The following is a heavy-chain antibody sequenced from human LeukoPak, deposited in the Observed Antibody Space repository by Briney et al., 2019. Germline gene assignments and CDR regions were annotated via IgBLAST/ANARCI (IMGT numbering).Heavy chain of an antibody. CDR3: ARDGGLYSSSWTHYYFDY. V-gene: IGHV3-7*05. CDR1: GFTFSNYW. J-gene: IGHJ4*02. D-gene: IGHD6-13*01. Sequence: PGGSLRLSCAASGFTFSNYWMSWVRQAPGKGLEWVANIKQDGSETYYVDSVKGRFTISRDNAKNSLYLQMNSLRAEDTASYFCARDGGLYSSSWTHYYFDYWGQGTLVTVSS. CDR2: IKQDGSET.